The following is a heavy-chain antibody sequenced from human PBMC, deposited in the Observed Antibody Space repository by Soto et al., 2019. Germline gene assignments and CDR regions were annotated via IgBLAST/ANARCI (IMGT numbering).Heavy chain of an antibody. J-gene: IGHJ4*02. D-gene: IGHD2-15*01. CDR3: ARDLGGWPDY. CDR1: GGSISSGDYY. Sequence: SETLSLTCTVSGGSISSGDYYWSWIRQPPGKGLEWIGYIYYSGSTYYNPSLKSRVTISVDTSKNQFSLKLTSVTAADTAVYYCARDLGGWPDYWGQGTLVTVSS. V-gene: IGHV4-30-4*01. CDR2: IYYSGST.